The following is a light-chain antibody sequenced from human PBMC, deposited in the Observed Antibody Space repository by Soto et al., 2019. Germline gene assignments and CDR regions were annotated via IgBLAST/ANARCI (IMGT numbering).Light chain of an antibody. CDR3: QQYNNWPPGT. V-gene: IGKV3-15*01. CDR2: DTS. CDR1: QSVSSD. Sequence: DIVMTQSPATLSVSPGERAALSCRASQSVSSDLTWYQQKPGQAPRLLIYDTSTRATGIPGRFSGSGSGTEFTLTISSLQSEDFAVYYCQQYNNWPPGTFGQGTKLEIK. J-gene: IGKJ2*01.